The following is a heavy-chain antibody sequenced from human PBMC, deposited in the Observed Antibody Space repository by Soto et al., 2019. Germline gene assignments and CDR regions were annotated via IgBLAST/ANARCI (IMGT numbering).Heavy chain of an antibody. D-gene: IGHD6-6*01. CDR1: GFTFSDHY. CDR2: IRNKTKSYTK. CDR3: ARLRGDKCSSSSYYFDY. V-gene: IGHV3-72*01. J-gene: IGHJ4*02. Sequence: GGSLRLSCAASGFTFSDHYMDWVRQAPGKGLEWVGRIRNKTKSYTKEYAASGRGRFTISRDESRNSMFLQMNSLRTEDTSVYNCARLRGDKCSSSSYYFDYWGQGVLVTVSS.